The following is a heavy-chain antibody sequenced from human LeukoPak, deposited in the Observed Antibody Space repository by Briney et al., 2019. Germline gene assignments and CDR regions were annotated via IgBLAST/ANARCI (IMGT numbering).Heavy chain of an antibody. V-gene: IGHV4-4*07. D-gene: IGHD6-13*01. CDR3: ARDYYSSSWYLDYYYYMDV. Sequence: SETLSLTCTVSGGSISSYYWSWIRQPAGKGLEWTGRIYTSGSTNYNPSLKSRVTMSVDTSKNQFSLKLSSVTAADTAVYYCARDYYSSSWYLDYYYYMDVWGKGTTVTVSS. CDR1: GGSISSYY. J-gene: IGHJ6*03. CDR2: IYTSGST.